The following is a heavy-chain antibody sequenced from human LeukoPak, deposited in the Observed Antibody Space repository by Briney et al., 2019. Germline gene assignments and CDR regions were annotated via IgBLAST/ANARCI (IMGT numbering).Heavy chain of an antibody. Sequence: SETLSLTCAVYGGSFSGYYWSWIRQPPGKGLEWIGEINHSGSTNYNPSLKSRVTISVDTSKNQFSLKLCSVTAADTAVYYCARGPTNTYYDYVWGSYRYTPYFDYWGQGTLVTVSS. CDR3: ARGPTNTYYDYVWGSYRYTPYFDY. V-gene: IGHV4-34*01. CDR1: GGSFSGYY. CDR2: INHSGST. J-gene: IGHJ4*02. D-gene: IGHD3-16*02.